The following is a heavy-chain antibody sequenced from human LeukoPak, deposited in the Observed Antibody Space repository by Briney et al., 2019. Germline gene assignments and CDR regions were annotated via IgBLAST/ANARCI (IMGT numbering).Heavy chain of an antibody. Sequence: GGSLRLSCAASGFTFDDYAMHWVRQAPGKGLEWVSGISWNSGSIGYADSVKGRFTISRDNAKNSLYLQMNSLRAEDTAVYYCARGLIAARTFDYWGQGTLVTVSS. CDR3: ARGLIAARTFDY. CDR1: GFTFDDYA. D-gene: IGHD6-6*01. V-gene: IGHV3-9*01. CDR2: ISWNSGSI. J-gene: IGHJ4*02.